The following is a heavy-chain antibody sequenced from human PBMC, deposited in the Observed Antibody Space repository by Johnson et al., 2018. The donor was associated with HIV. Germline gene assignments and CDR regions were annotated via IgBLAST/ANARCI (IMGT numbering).Heavy chain of an antibody. Sequence: QVQLVESGGGVVQPGRSLRLSCVASGFTFSSYGMHWVRQAPGKGLEWVAVISYDGSNKYYADSVKGRFTISRDNSKNTLYLQMNSLRAEDTAVYYCASPAHSSSSLAFDIWGQGTMVTVSS. CDR1: GFTFSSYG. V-gene: IGHV3-30*19. CDR3: ASPAHSSSSLAFDI. CDR2: ISYDGSNK. J-gene: IGHJ3*02. D-gene: IGHD6-6*01.